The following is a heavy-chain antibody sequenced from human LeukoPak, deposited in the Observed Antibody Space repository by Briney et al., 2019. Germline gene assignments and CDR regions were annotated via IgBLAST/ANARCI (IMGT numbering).Heavy chain of an antibody. CDR1: GFTFSNYW. V-gene: IGHV3-74*01. D-gene: IGHD4-23*01. CDR2: INVDGSVK. Sequence: GGSLRLSCAASGFTFSNYWMHWVRQAPGRGLVWVSRINVDGSVKSYADSVKGRFTISRDNAKNTVSLQMNRLRAEDTAVYYCVRDLILVDTPGDDFYYWGQGALVTVSS. CDR3: VRDLILVDTPGDDFYY. J-gene: IGHJ4*02.